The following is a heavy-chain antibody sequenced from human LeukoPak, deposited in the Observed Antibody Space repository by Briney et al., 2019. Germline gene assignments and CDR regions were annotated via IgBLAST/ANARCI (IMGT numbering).Heavy chain of an antibody. J-gene: IGHJ4*02. CDR2: IKQDGSEK. D-gene: IGHD3-22*01. V-gene: IGHV3-7*01. CDR1: GFTFSSYW. Sequence: GGSLRLSCAASGFTFSSYWMSWVRQTPGKGLEWVANIKQDGSEKYYVDSVKGLFTMSRDNAKKSLYVQMNSLRGEDTAVYYCARRGGWYDSSASYHFDYWGQGTLVTVSS. CDR3: ARRGGWYDSSASYHFDY.